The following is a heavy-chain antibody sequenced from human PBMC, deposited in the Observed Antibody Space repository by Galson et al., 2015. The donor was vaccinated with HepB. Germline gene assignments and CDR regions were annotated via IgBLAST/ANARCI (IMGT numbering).Heavy chain of an antibody. CDR2: IWYDGSNK. V-gene: IGHV3-33*01. CDR1: GFTFSSYG. J-gene: IGHJ3*02. Sequence: SLRLSCAASGFTFSSYGMHWVRQAPGKGLEWVAVIWYDGSNKYYADSVKGRFTISRDNSKNTLYLQMNSLRAEDTAVYYCARDPAYGSGSSWGDAFDIWGQGTMVTVSS. CDR3: ARDPAYGSGSSWGDAFDI. D-gene: IGHD3-10*01.